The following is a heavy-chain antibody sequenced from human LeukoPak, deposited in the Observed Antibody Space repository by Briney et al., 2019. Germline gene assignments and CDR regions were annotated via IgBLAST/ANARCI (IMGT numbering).Heavy chain of an antibody. J-gene: IGHJ4*02. Sequence: SETLSLTCAVYGGSFSGYYWSWIRQPPGKGLEWIGEINHSGSTNYNPSLKSRVTISVDTSRNQFSLKLSSVTAADTAVYYCARLTGTDVLIDYWGQGTLVTVSS. CDR3: ARLTGTDVLIDY. CDR1: GGSFSGYY. CDR2: INHSGST. V-gene: IGHV4-34*01. D-gene: IGHD1-20*01.